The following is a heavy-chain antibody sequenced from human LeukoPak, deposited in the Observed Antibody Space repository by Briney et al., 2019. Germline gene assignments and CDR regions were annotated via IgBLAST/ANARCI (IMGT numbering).Heavy chain of an antibody. J-gene: IGHJ5*02. V-gene: IGHV3-21*01. CDR2: ISSSSSCI. D-gene: IGHD6-13*01. CDR1: GFTFSSYT. CDR3: AREGSSWYRYNWFDP. Sequence: PGGSLRLSCAASGFTFSSYTMNWVRQAPGKGLEWVSAISSSSSCIYYADSVKGRLTISRDNAKNSLYLQMNSLRAEDTAVYYCAREGSSWYRYNWFDPWGQGTLVTVSS.